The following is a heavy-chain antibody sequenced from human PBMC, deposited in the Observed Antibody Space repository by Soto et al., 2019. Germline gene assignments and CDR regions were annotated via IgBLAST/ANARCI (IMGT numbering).Heavy chain of an antibody. CDR3: AKDVRTTIFGPPGGMAV. D-gene: IGHD3-3*01. Sequence: EVQLVESGGGLVQPGRSLRLSCAASGFTFDEYAMHWVRQAPGKGLEWGSGISCHSGSRGYADSVKGRFTISRDNAQNSLYLHVNSLRAADTTFYYCAKDVRTTIFGPPGGMAVWGQGTTVTVSS. J-gene: IGHJ6*02. CDR1: GFTFDEYA. V-gene: IGHV3-9*01. CDR2: ISCHSGSR.